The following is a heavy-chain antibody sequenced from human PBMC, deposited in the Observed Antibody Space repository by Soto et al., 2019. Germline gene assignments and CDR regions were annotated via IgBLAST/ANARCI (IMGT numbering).Heavy chain of an antibody. CDR1: GYSFNSYW. D-gene: IGHD1-20*01. V-gene: IGHV5-51*01. J-gene: IGHJ4*02. Sequence: PGESLKISCKASGYSFNSYWIGWVRQMPGKGLEWMGIVHPGNSDIRYSPSFQGQVTVSVDRSISTAYLQWSSLKASDTAVYYCAALTGATFHWGQGTLVTVSS. CDR2: VHPGNSDI. CDR3: AALTGATFH.